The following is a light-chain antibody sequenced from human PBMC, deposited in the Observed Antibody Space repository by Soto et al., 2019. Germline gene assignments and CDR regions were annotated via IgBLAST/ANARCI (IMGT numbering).Light chain of an antibody. J-gene: IGKJ5*01. V-gene: IGKV3-11*01. Sequence: EIVLTQSPAPLSLSPGEIATLSSRASKSVSSYLAWYQQRPGQAPRLLIYDASNRATGIPARFSGSGSGTDFTLTISSLEPEDVAVYYCHQRSNWPPVTFGQGTRLEIK. CDR2: DAS. CDR1: KSVSSY. CDR3: HQRSNWPPVT.